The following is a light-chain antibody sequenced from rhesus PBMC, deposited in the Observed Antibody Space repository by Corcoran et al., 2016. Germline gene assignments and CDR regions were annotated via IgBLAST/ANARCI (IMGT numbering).Light chain of an antibody. CDR2: AAA. Sequence: DIQMTQSPSSLAASVVDRVTVTCRARQGIKKELSWYQQKPGKAHTLLIYAAASLQPGVSSRFSGSGSGTDYTLTIRSLQPEHVATYYCLQDYTTPLTFGEGTKVEIK. CDR3: LQDYTTPLT. CDR1: QGIKKE. V-gene: IGKV1-94*01. J-gene: IGKJ4*01.